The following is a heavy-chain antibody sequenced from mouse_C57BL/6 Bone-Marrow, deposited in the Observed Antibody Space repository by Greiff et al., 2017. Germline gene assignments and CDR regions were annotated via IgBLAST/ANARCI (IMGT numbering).Heavy chain of an antibody. D-gene: IGHD2-4*01. J-gene: IGHJ1*03. CDR2: INPYNGGT. CDR3: ALLYDYDGYWYFDV. V-gene: IGHV1-19*01. CDR1: GYTFTDYY. Sequence: EVQLVESGPVLVKPGASVKMSCKASGYTFTDYYMNWVKQSHGKSLEWIGVINPYNGGTSYNRKFKGKATLTVDKSSSTAYMELNRLTSEDSAVYYCALLYDYDGYWYFDVWGTGTTVTVSS.